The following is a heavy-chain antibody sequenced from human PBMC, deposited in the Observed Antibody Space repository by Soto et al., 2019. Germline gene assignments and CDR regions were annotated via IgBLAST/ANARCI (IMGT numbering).Heavy chain of an antibody. D-gene: IGHD1-1*01. Sequence: QVHLVESGGGVAQPGRSLRLSCAASGSIFTGYGMHWVRQAPGKGLEWVAVIWFDGSNKYYADSVKGRFTISRDNSKNMLYLQMNSLRVEDKAVYYGARDGIGGTTFRWYLDYWGQGTLVTVSS. V-gene: IGHV3-33*01. CDR2: IWFDGSNK. CDR3: ARDGIGGTTFRWYLDY. J-gene: IGHJ4*02. CDR1: GSIFTGYG.